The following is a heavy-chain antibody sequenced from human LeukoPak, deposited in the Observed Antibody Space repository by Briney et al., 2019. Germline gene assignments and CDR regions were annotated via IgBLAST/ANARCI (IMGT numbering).Heavy chain of an antibody. V-gene: IGHV3-21*01. CDR3: ARDDFGAYGF. CDR2: ISSSSSYI. CDR1: GFTFSSYS. Sequence: GGSLRLSCAASGFTFSSYSMNWVRQAPGKGLEWVSSISSSSSYIYYADSVKGRFTISRDNAKNSLYLQMNNLRAEDTAVYYCARDDFGAYGFWGQGTLVTVSS. J-gene: IGHJ4*02. D-gene: IGHD4-17*01.